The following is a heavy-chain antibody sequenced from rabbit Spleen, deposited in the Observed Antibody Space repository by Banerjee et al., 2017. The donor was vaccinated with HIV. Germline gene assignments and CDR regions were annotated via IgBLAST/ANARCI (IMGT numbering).Heavy chain of an antibody. V-gene: IGHV1S45*01. CDR3: ARDTGSSFSSYGMDL. CDR1: GFTLSSYYM. CDR2: IYTGNGKT. D-gene: IGHD8-1*01. J-gene: IGHJ6*01. Sequence: QEHLKESGGGLVQPGGSLKLSCKASGFTLSSYYMNWVRQAPGKGLEWIGCIYTGNGKTYYASWAKGRFTISKSSSTTVTLQMTSLTAADTATYFCARDTGSSFSSYGMDLWGPGTLVTVS.